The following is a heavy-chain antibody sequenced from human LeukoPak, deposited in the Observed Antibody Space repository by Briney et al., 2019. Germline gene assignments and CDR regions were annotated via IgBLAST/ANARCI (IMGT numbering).Heavy chain of an antibody. V-gene: IGHV3-48*02. D-gene: IGHD1-1*01. CDR1: GFTFSNYR. J-gene: IGHJ2*01. CDR3: ARGLNGRYFDL. Sequence: PGGSLRLSCVGSGFTFSNYRMNWVRQAPGKGLERVSYITGSGTTINYADSVKGRFTISRDNAKNSLFLQMNSLRDEDTAVYYCARGLNGRYFDLWGRGTLVTVSS. CDR2: ITGSGTTI.